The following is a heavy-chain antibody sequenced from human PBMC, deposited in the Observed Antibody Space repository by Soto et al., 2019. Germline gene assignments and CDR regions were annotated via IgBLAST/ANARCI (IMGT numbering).Heavy chain of an antibody. CDR1: GYNFTPFW. V-gene: IGHV5-51*01. CDR3: ARTRRLVQYYYYGMDV. Sequence: PGESLKISCKASGYNFTPFWIGWVRQMPGKGLEWMGFIYPGDSDTRYNPSFQDQVTISADKSISTAYLQWSSLKASDTAMYYCARTRRLVQYYYYGMDVWGQGTTVTVSS. D-gene: IGHD6-19*01. CDR2: IYPGDSDT. J-gene: IGHJ6*02.